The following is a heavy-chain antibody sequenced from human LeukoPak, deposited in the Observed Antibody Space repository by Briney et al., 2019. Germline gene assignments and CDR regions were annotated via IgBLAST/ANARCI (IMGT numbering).Heavy chain of an antibody. CDR1: GYTFTSYY. CDR3: ARGQNIVVVPGNWFDP. V-gene: IGHV1-46*01. CDR2: INPSGGST. D-gene: IGHD2-2*01. J-gene: IGHJ5*02. Sequence: ASVKVSCKASGYTFTSYYMHWVRQAPGQGLEWMGIINPSGGSTSYAQTFQGRVTMTRDTSTSTVYMELSSLRSEDTAVYYCARGQNIVVVPGNWFDPWGQGTLVTVSS.